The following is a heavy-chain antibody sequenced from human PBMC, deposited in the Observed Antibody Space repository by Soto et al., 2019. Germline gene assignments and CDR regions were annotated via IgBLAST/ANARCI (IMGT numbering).Heavy chain of an antibody. CDR1: GFTFSSYA. Sequence: QPGGSLRLSCAASGFTFSSYAMSWVRQAPGKGLEWVSAISGSGGSTYYADSVKGRFTISRDNSKNTLYLQMNSLRAEDTAVYYCAKFSPAGSGGGPQTSPYDYWGQGTLVTVSS. CDR2: ISGSGGST. V-gene: IGHV3-23*01. J-gene: IGHJ4*02. D-gene: IGHD2-15*01. CDR3: AKFSPAGSGGGPQTSPYDY.